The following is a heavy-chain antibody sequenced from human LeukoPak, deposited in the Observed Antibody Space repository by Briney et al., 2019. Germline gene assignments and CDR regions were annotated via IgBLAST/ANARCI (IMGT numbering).Heavy chain of an antibody. J-gene: IGHJ4*02. D-gene: IGHD3-22*01. CDR3: TRDYYDSSGYLLVTPPALNYFDY. V-gene: IGHV3-49*04. CDR1: GFIFSSYW. Sequence: GGSLRLSCAASGFIFSSYWMSWVRQAPGKGLEWVGFIRSKAYGGTTEYAASVKGRFTISRDDSKSIAYLQMNSLKTEDTAVYYCTRDYYDSSGYLLVTPPALNYFDYWGQGTLVTVSS. CDR2: IRSKAYGGTT.